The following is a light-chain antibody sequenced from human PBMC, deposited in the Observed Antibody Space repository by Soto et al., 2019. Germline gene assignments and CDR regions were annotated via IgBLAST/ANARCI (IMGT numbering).Light chain of an antibody. CDR1: QSISSY. CDR3: QQSYSSPFT. V-gene: IGKV1-39*01. Sequence: DIQMTQSPSSLSASVGDTVTITCRASQSISSYLNWYQHKPGKAPNLLISATSTLQSAVPSRFSGSGSGTEFTLNINSLQPEDFATYCCQQSYSSPFTIGQGTKLEIK. J-gene: IGKJ2*01. CDR2: ATS.